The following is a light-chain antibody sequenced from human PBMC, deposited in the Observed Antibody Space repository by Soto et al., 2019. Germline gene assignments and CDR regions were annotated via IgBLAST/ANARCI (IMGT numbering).Light chain of an antibody. Sequence: EVVLTQSPGTLSLSPGERVTLSCRASQSVASSYLAWYQQKRGQAPRLLIYDTSTRATGIPDRFSGSGSGTEFTLTISSLQSEDFAVYYCQEYIQWPPGMFGPGTKVDIK. V-gene: IGKV3D-15*01. CDR3: QEYIQWPPGM. CDR1: QSVASSY. CDR2: DTS. J-gene: IGKJ1*01.